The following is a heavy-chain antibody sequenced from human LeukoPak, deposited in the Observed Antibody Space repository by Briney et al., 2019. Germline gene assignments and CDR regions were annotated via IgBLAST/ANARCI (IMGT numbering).Heavy chain of an antibody. J-gene: IGHJ6*03. CDR1: GGSISSSGYY. Sequence: PSETLSLTCTVSGGSISSSGYYWGWIRQPPGKGLEWIGTIYYSGSTYYNPSLKSRVTISVDTSKNQFSLKLSSVTAADTAVYYCARLGWGRSGYDQRRQNYYYYYMDVWGKGTTVTISS. V-gene: IGHV4-39*07. CDR3: ARLGWGRSGYDQRRQNYYYYYMDV. D-gene: IGHD5-12*01. CDR2: IYYSGST.